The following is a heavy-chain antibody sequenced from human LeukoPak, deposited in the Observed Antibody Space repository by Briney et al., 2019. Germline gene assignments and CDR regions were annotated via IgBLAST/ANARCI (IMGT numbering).Heavy chain of an antibody. D-gene: IGHD5-24*01. Sequence: SETLSLTCTVSGGSISSYYWSWIRQPPGKGLEWIGYIYYSGSTNYNPSLKSRVTISVDTSKNQFSLKLSSVTAADTAVYYCARGVEMATITPFNFDYWGQGTLVTVSS. V-gene: IGHV4-59*01. J-gene: IGHJ4*02. CDR3: ARGVEMATITPFNFDY. CDR2: IYYSGST. CDR1: GGSISSYY.